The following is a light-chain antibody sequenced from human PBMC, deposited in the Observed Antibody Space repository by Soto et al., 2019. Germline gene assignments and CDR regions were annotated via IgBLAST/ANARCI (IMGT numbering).Light chain of an antibody. CDR2: DAS. Sequence: DIQMTQSPSTLSASVGDRVTITCRASQSISSWLAWYQQKPGKAPKLLIYDASSLESGVPSRFSGNGSGTESTLTISSLQPDDFATYYCQQYNSYPWTFGQGTKVEIK. V-gene: IGKV1-5*01. CDR3: QQYNSYPWT. CDR1: QSISSW. J-gene: IGKJ1*01.